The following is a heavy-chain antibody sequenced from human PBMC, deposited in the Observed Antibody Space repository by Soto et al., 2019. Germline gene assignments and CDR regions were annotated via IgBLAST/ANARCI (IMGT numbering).Heavy chain of an antibody. V-gene: IGHV4-39*01. D-gene: IGHD3-3*01. Sequence: SSETLSLTCTVSGGSISSSSYYWGWIRQPPGKGLEWIGSIYYSGSTYYNPSLKSRVTISVDTSKNQFSLKLSSVTAADTAVYYCARQRDFWSGYWFDPWGQGTLVTVSS. CDR2: IYYSGST. J-gene: IGHJ5*02. CDR3: ARQRDFWSGYWFDP. CDR1: GGSISSSSYY.